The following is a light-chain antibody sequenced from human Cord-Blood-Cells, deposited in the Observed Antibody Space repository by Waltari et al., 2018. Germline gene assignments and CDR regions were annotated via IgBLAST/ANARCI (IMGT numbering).Light chain of an antibody. CDR3: CSYAGSSTVV. J-gene: IGLJ2*01. Sequence: QSALTQPASVSGSPGQSITLSCPGTRSDVGRYNLVSWYQQHPGKTPKLMIYEGSKRPSGVSNRFSGSRSGNTASLTISGLQAEDEADYYCCSYAGSSTVVFGGGTKLTVL. V-gene: IGLV2-23*01. CDR1: RSDVGRYNL. CDR2: EGS.